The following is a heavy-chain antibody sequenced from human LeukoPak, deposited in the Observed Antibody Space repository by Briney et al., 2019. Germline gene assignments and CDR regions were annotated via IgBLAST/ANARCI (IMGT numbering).Heavy chain of an antibody. J-gene: IGHJ4*02. CDR3: AREIQHGSGSSLDD. V-gene: IGHV3-33*01. Sequence: GGSLRLSCGASGFTFRSYVMHCVRQAPGKGLEWVAVVYQDGSDKYYADSVKGRFTISRDNSKSTLCLQMNSLRAEDTALYYCAREIQHGSGSSLDDWGQGTLVAVSS. CDR1: GFTFRSYV. D-gene: IGHD3-10*01. CDR2: VYQDGSDK.